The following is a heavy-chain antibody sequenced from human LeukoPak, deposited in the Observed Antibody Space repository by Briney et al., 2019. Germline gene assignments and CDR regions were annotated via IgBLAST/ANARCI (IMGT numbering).Heavy chain of an antibody. CDR3: ARDRGYSGYDFDY. Sequence: GASVKVSCKASGYTFTGHYMHWVRQAPGQGLEWMGRINPNSGGTNYAQKFQGRVTMTRDTSISTAYMELSRLRSDDTAVYYCARDRGYSGYDFDYWGQGTLVTVSS. J-gene: IGHJ4*02. CDR1: GYTFTGHY. CDR2: INPNSGGT. V-gene: IGHV1-2*06. D-gene: IGHD5-12*01.